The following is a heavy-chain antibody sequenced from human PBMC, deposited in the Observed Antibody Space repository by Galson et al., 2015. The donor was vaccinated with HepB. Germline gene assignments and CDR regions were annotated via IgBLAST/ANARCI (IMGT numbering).Heavy chain of an antibody. CDR1: GGTFSSYA. V-gene: IGHV1-69*13. J-gene: IGHJ3*02. D-gene: IGHD6-19*01. CDR3: ARGIPVQHNSGWHEEAENAFDI. CDR2: IIPLFGTA. Sequence: SVKVSCKASGGTFSSYAISWVRQAPGQGLEWMGGIIPLFGTANYAQKFQGRVTITADESMNTAYMEVSSLRSEDTAVYYCARGIPVQHNSGWHEEAENAFDIWGQGTMVTVSS.